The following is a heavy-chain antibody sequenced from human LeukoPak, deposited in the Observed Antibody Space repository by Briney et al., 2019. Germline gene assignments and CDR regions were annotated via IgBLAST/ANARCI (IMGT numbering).Heavy chain of an antibody. J-gene: IGHJ4*02. CDR3: ATGYCSSTSCQFDY. D-gene: IGHD2-2*01. CDR2: ISAYNGNT. CDR1: GYTFTSYG. V-gene: IGHV1-18*01. Sequence: ASVTVSCEASGYTFTSYGISWVRQAPGQGLEWMGWISAYNGNTNYAQKLQGRVTMTTDTSTSTAYMELRSLRSDDTAVYYCATGYCSSTSCQFDYWGQGTLVTVSS.